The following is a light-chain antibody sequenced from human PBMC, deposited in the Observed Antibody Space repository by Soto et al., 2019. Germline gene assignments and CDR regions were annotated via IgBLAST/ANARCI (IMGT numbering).Light chain of an antibody. CDR2: AAS. Sequence: DIQMTQSPSSVSASVGDRVSITCRASQGINSWLAWYQKKPGRAPKLLIYAASSLQNGVPSRFSGSESGTDFTLTISNLQPEDCAIYFCQQANSFPITFGQGNDWRL. V-gene: IGKV1-12*01. CDR1: QGINSW. CDR3: QQANSFPIT. J-gene: IGKJ5*01.